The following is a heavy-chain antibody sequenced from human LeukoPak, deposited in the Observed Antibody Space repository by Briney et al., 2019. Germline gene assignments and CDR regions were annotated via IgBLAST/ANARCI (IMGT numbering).Heavy chain of an antibody. CDR3: ARDEKNYYDSSGYGMDY. CDR2: ITPIFGTA. D-gene: IGHD3-22*01. V-gene: IGHV1-69*13. J-gene: IGHJ4*02. CDR1: GGTFSSYA. Sequence: SVKVSCKASGGTFSSYAISWVRQAPGQGLEWMGGITPIFGTANYAQKFQGRVTITADESTSTAYMELSSLRSEDTAVYYCARDEKNYYDSSGYGMDYWGQGTLVTVSS.